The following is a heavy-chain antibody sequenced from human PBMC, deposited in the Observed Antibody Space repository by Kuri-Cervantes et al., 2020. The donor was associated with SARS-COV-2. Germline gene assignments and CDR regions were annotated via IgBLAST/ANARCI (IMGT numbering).Heavy chain of an antibody. CDR2: INHSGNT. CDR3: ARGGEDIVVVPAAPIRGSPFDY. V-gene: IGHV4-34*01. CDR1: GGSFSDYY. J-gene: IGHJ4*02. D-gene: IGHD2-2*01. Sequence: GSLRLSCAVYGGSFSDYYWSWVRQPPGKGLEWIGEINHSGNTNYDPSLKSRVTISIDTSKNQFSLKLSSVTAADTAVYYCARGGEDIVVVPAAPIRGSPFDYWGQGTLVTVSS.